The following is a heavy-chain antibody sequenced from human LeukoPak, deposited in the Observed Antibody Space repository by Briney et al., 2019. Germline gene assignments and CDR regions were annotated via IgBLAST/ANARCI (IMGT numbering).Heavy chain of an antibody. J-gene: IGHJ5*02. Sequence: ASVKVSCKASGYTFTSYDINWVRQATGQGLEWRGWMNPNSGNTGYAQKFQGRVTMTRNTSISTAYMELSSLRSEDTAVYYCARRSGWYRKGVRGRWFDPWGQGTLVTVSS. D-gene: IGHD6-19*01. V-gene: IGHV1-8*01. CDR3: ARRSGWYRKGVRGRWFDP. CDR1: GYTFTSYD. CDR2: MNPNSGNT.